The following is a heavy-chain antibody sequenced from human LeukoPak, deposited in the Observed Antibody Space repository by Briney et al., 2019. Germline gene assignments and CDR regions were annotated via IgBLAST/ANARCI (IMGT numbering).Heavy chain of an antibody. CDR2: IKQDGSEK. V-gene: IGHV3-7*03. CDR1: GFTFSSLW. J-gene: IGHJ4*02. Sequence: PGGSLRLSCAASGFTFSSLWMSWVRQAPGKGLEWVGNIKQDGSEKFYVDSVKDRFTIFRDNAKESPYLQMNSLRAEDTAVYYCARVGQWMVFDYWGQGTLVTVSS. CDR3: ARVGQWMVFDY. D-gene: IGHD6-19*01.